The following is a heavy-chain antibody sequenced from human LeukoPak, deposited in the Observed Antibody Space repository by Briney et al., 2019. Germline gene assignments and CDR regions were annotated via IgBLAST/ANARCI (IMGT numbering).Heavy chain of an antibody. J-gene: IGHJ4*02. CDR3: AKPAAGYYFDY. V-gene: IGHV3-30-3*02. D-gene: IGHD6-13*01. CDR2: ISYDGSNK. Sequence: GGSLRLSCAASGFTFSSYAMHWVRQAPGKGPEWVAVISYDGSNKYYADSVKGRFTISRDNSKNTLYLQMNSLRAEDTAVYYCAKPAAGYYFDYWGQGTLVTVSS. CDR1: GFTFSSYA.